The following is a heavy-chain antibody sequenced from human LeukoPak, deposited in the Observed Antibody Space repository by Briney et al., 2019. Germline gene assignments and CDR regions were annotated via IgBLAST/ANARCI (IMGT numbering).Heavy chain of an antibody. J-gene: IGHJ5*02. V-gene: IGHV3-30-3*01. CDR3: ARDECVDLGYCSSTSDYNWFDP. CDR1: GFTFSDYY. Sequence: GGSLRLSCAASGFTFSDYYMSWIRQAPGKGLEWVAVISYDGSNKYYADSVKGRFTISRDNSKNTLYLQMNSLRAEDTAVYYCARDECVDLGYCSSTSDYNWFDPWGQGTLVTVSS. CDR2: ISYDGSNK. D-gene: IGHD2-2*01.